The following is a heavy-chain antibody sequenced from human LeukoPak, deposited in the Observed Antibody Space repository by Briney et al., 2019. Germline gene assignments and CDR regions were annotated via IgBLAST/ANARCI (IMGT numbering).Heavy chain of an antibody. V-gene: IGHV1-46*01. J-gene: IGHJ6*02. D-gene: IGHD3-16*01. CDR3: ARDRLPLDYYYYYGMDV. CDR1: GYTFTSCY. Sequence: ASVKVSCKASGYTFTSCYMHWVRQAPGQGLEWMGIINPSGGSTSYAQKFQGRVTMTRDTSTSTVYMELSSLRSEDTAVYYCARDRLPLDYYYYYGMDVWGQGTTVTVSS. CDR2: INPSGGST.